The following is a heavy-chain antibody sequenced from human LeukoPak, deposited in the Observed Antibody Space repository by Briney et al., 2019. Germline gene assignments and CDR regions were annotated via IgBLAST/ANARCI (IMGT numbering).Heavy chain of an antibody. J-gene: IGHJ4*02. Sequence: GGSLRLSCEASGFTFSSFEMNWVRQAPGKELEWISYISGSGTNIFYADSVKGRFTTSRDNAKNSLYLQMDSLRAEDTAVYYCARDSSGWYGRIDYWGQGTLVTVSS. CDR1: GFTFSSFE. CDR2: ISGSGTNI. D-gene: IGHD6-19*01. CDR3: ARDSSGWYGRIDY. V-gene: IGHV3-48*03.